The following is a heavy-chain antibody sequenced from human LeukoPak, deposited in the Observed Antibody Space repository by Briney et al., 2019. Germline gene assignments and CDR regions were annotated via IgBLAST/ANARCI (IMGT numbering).Heavy chain of an antibody. D-gene: IGHD6-19*01. CDR1: GFTLSVYA. CDR2: IAYDGTNK. J-gene: IGHJ3*02. Sequence: PGGALRLSCAASGFTLSVYAIHWVRQAPGKGLEWVSVIAYDGTNKYYADSVKGRFTISRDTSKNTLYLQMNSLRPDDTAVYYWARRSSLAVFDIWGQGTMVTVSS. CDR3: ARRSSLAVFDI. V-gene: IGHV3-30-3*01.